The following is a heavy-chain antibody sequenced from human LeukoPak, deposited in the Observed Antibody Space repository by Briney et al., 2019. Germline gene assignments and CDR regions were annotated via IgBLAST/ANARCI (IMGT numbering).Heavy chain of an antibody. CDR2: IRYDGSNK. CDR3: AKDVASGSYYTEYFRH. Sequence: GGSLRLSCAASGFTFSSYGMHWVRQAPGKGLEWVAFIRYDGSNKYYADSVKGRFTISRDNSKNTLYLQMNSLRAEDTAVYYCAKDVASGSYYTEYFRHWGQGTLVTVSS. V-gene: IGHV3-30*02. CDR1: GFTFSSYG. J-gene: IGHJ1*01. D-gene: IGHD1-26*01.